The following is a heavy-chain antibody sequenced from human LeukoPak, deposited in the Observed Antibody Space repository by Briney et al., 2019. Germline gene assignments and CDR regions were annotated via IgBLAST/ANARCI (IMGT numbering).Heavy chain of an antibody. D-gene: IGHD4-17*01. CDR2: INPNSGGT. CDR3: ARDRGTTVTTYWFDP. V-gene: IGHV1-2*02. CDR1: GYTFTVYY. J-gene: IGHJ5*02. Sequence: ASVRVSFKASGYTFTVYYMQRGRQGPGQGRGRMGWINPNSGGTNYTQKFQGRVTMTRDTSISTAYMELSRLRSDDTAVYYCARDRGTTVTTYWFDPWGQGTLVTASS.